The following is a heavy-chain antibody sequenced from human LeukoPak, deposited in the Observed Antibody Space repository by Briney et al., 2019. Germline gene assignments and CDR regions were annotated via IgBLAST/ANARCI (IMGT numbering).Heavy chain of an antibody. CDR1: GYTFTSYA. CDR2: IIPILGIA. CDR3: ARDSFPIVGVHPQGAFDI. D-gene: IGHD1-26*01. J-gene: IGHJ3*02. V-gene: IGHV1-69*04. Sequence: ASVKVSCKASGYTFTSYAISWVRQAPGQGLEWMGRIIPILGIANYAQKFQGRVTITADKSTSTAYMELSSLRSEDTAMYYCARDSFPIVGVHPQGAFDIWGQGTMVTVSS.